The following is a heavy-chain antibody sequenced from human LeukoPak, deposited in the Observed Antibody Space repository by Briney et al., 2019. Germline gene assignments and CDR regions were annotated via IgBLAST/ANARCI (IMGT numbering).Heavy chain of an antibody. CDR3: AKLGDIVLMVYAFYFDY. CDR2: ISGSGGST. Sequence: GGSLRLSCAISGFTVSNNYMSWVRQPPGKGLEWVSAISGSGGSTYYADSVKGRFTISRDNSKNTLYLQMNSLRAEDTAVYYCAKLGDIVLMVYAFYFDYWGQGTLVTVSS. V-gene: IGHV3-23*01. D-gene: IGHD2-8*01. CDR1: GFTVSNNY. J-gene: IGHJ4*02.